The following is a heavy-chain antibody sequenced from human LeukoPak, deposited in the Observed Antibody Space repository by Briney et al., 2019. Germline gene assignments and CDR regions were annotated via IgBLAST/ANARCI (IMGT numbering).Heavy chain of an antibody. CDR3: AKSAYYYDSSGFDY. CDR2: ISRTGNII. D-gene: IGHD3-22*01. J-gene: IGHJ4*02. V-gene: IGHV3-48*03. Sequence: GGSLRLSCAASGFTLSSYEMNWVRLAPGKGLEGISYISRTGNIIHYVDRVKALFTMSRQNSKNPSYPQMNSLRTEDTALYYCAKSAYYYDSSGFDYWGQGALVTVSS. CDR1: GFTLSSYE.